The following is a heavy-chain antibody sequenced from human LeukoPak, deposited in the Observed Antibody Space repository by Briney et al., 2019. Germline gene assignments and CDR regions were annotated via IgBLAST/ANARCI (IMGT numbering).Heavy chain of an antibody. CDR2: ISGSGGST. D-gene: IGHD3-22*01. CDR1: GFTVSTNY. CDR3: AKAVYYDCSGYYYFDY. J-gene: IGHJ4*02. V-gene: IGHV3-23*01. Sequence: GGSLRLSCAASGFTVSTNYMNWVRQAPGKGLEWVSAISGSGGSTYYADSVKGRFTISRDNSKNTLYLQMNSLRAEDTAVYYCAKAVYYDCSGYYYFDYWGQGTLVTVSS.